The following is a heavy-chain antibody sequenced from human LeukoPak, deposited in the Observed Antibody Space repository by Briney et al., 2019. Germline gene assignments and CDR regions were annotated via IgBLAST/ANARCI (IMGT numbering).Heavy chain of an antibody. D-gene: IGHD3-3*01. CDR3: ASSLRFLEWSHGAHFDY. Sequence: ASVKVSCKASGGTFSSYAISWVRQAPGQGLEWMGGIIPIFGTANYAQKFQGRVTITADESTRTAYMELSSLRSEDTAVYYCASSLRFLEWSHGAHFDYWGQGTLVTVSS. V-gene: IGHV1-69*13. J-gene: IGHJ4*02. CDR1: GGTFSSYA. CDR2: IIPIFGTA.